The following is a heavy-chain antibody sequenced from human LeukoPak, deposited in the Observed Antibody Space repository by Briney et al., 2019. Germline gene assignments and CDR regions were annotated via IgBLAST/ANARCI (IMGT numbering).Heavy chain of an antibody. CDR2: IYVGGGT. CDR1: GFTVSNTY. D-gene: IGHD3-9*01. V-gene: IGHV3-66*01. Sequence: PGGSLRLSCAASGFTVSNTYMTWVRQAPGRGLEWVSVIYVGGGTHYADSVKGRFRFTISRDNSKSTLYLQMNRLRAEDTAVYFCARGLNTGYYAPWSLDYWGQGTLVTV. J-gene: IGHJ4*02. CDR3: ARGLNTGYYAPWSLDY.